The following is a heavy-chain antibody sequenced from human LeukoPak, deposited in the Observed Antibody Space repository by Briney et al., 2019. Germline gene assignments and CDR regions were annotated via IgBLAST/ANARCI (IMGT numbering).Heavy chain of an antibody. V-gene: IGHV4-59*01. J-gene: IGHJ3*02. CDR1: GGSISSYY. Sequence: SETLSLTCTVSGGSISSYYWSWIRQPPGKGLEWIGYIYYSGSTNYNPSLKSRVTISVDTSKNQFSLKLSSVTAADTAVYYCARDRGGSYYAPLDAFDIWGQGTMVTVSS. CDR2: IYYSGST. D-gene: IGHD1-26*01. CDR3: ARDRGGSYYAPLDAFDI.